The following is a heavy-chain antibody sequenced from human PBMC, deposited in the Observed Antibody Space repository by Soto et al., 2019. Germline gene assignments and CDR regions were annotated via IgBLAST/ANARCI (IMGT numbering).Heavy chain of an antibody. CDR1: GGSISRYY. CDR3: ARDRHYVY. J-gene: IGHJ4*02. V-gene: IGHV4-59*01. Sequence: SETLSPTCTGSGGSISRYYWSWIRQPPGKGPEWIGYIYYSGSTNYNPSLKSRVTISVDTSKNQFSLKLSSVTAADTAVYYCARDRHYVYWGQGTLVTVSS. CDR2: IYYSGST. D-gene: IGHD3-16*01.